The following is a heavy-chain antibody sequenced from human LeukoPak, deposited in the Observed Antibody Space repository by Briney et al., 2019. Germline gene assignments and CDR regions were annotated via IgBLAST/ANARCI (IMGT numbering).Heavy chain of an antibody. V-gene: IGHV4-34*01. CDR3: ARVATERITMIVVVITRSGWFDP. Sequence: SETLSLTCAVYGGSFSGYYWSWIRQPPGKGLEWIGEINHSGSTNYNPSLKSRVTISVDTSKNQFSLKLSSVTAADMAVYYCARVATERITMIVVVITRSGWFDPWGQGTLVTVSS. D-gene: IGHD3-22*01. CDR1: GGSFSGYY. J-gene: IGHJ5*02. CDR2: INHSGST.